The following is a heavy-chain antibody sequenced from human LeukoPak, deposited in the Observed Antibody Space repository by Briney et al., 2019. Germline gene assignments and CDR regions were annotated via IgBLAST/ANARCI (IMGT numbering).Heavy chain of an antibody. D-gene: IGHD6-25*01. J-gene: IGHJ4*02. CDR1: GFTFSNYS. CDR2: ISSSSTYI. Sequence: GGSLRLSCAASGFTFSNYSMNWVRQAPGKGLEWVSSISSSSTYIYYADSVKGRFTISRDKAKNSLSLQMNSLRAEDAAIYYCARGIPAVDYWGQGTLVTVSS. CDR3: ARGIPAVDY. V-gene: IGHV3-21*01.